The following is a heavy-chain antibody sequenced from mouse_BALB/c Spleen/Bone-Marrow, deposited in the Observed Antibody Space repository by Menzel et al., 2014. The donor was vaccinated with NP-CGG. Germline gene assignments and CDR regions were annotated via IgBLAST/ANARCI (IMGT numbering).Heavy chain of an antibody. CDR3: ARGLGLPFYAMDY. D-gene: IGHD3-1*01. V-gene: IGHV1-77*01. J-gene: IGHJ4*01. Sequence: QVQLQQSGPELVKPGASVRMSCKASGYTFTDYVISWVKQRTGQGLEWIGEIYPGSGSTYYNEKFKGKATLTADKSSNTAYMQLRSLRAEDSAVYFCARGLGLPFYAMDYWGQGTSVTVSS. CDR1: GYTFTDYV. CDR2: IYPGSGST.